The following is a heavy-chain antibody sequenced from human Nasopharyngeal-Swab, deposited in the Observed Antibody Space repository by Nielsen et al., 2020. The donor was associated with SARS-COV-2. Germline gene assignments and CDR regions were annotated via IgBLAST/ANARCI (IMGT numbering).Heavy chain of an antibody. CDR3: AKDRYCSGGACYFSGFDY. J-gene: IGHJ4*02. Sequence: WIRPPPGKGLEWVSGVSGSGGTTKYADSVKGRFTISRDNSKNKLYLQMHSLRVEDTAVYYCAKDRYCSGGACYFSGFDYWGLGTLVTVSS. D-gene: IGHD2-15*01. CDR2: VSGSGGTT. V-gene: IGHV3-23*01.